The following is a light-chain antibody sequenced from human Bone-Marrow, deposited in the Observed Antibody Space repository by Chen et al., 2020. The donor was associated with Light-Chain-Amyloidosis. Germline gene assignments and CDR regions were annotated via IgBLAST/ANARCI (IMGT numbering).Light chain of an antibody. CDR1: DLPTKY. Sequence: SYELTQPPSVSVSPGQTARISCSGDDLPTKYAYWYQQKPGKAPVLVIHRYTERPSGISERFSGSSSGTTDTLTISGVQAEDEADYHCQSADSSGTYEVIFGGGTKLTVL. CDR3: QSADSSGTYEVI. J-gene: IGLJ2*01. CDR2: RYT. V-gene: IGLV3-25*03.